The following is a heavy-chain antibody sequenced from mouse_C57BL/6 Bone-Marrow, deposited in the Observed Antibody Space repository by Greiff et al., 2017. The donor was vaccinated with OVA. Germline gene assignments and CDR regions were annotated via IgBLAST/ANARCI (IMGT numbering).Heavy chain of an antibody. V-gene: IGHV1-52*01. D-gene: IGHD1-1*01. Sequence: QVQLKESGAELVRPGSSVKLSCKASGYTFTSYWMHWVKQRPIQGLEWIGNIDPSDSETHYNQKFKDKATLTVDKSSSTAYMQLSSLTSEDSAVYYCARCYGSSYWYFDVWGTGTTVTVSS. CDR2: IDPSDSET. J-gene: IGHJ1*03. CDR3: ARCYGSSYWYFDV. CDR1: GYTFTSYW.